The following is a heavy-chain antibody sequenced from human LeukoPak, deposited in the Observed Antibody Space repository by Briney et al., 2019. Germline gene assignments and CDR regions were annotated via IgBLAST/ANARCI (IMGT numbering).Heavy chain of an antibody. Sequence: GESLKISCAASGFTFSSYEMNWVRQAPGKGLEWVSVIYSGGSTYYADSVKGRFTISRDNSKNTLYLQMNSLRAEDTAVYYCARGYVGYYGSGSYTLGYWGQGTLVTVSS. V-gene: IGHV3-53*01. J-gene: IGHJ4*02. CDR1: GFTFSSYE. CDR2: IYSGGST. D-gene: IGHD3-10*01. CDR3: ARGYVGYYGSGSYTLGY.